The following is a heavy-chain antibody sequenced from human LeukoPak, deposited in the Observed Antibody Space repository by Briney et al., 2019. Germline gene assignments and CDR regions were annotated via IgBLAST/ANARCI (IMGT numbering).Heavy chain of an antibody. Sequence: PSETLSLTCTVSGDSISSYYWSWIRQSPGKGLEWIGYIYYSGSTNYNPSLKSRVTISVDTSKNQFSLTLTSVTAADTAVYYCATRGIAAADCDYWGQGTLVTVSS. D-gene: IGHD6-13*01. J-gene: IGHJ4*02. CDR2: IYYSGST. CDR1: GDSISSYY. V-gene: IGHV4-59*01. CDR3: ATRGIAAADCDY.